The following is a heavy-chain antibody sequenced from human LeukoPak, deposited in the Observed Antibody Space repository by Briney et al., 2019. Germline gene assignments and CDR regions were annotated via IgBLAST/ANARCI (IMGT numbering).Heavy chain of an antibody. CDR1: GGSISSSSYY. D-gene: IGHD3-10*01. V-gene: IGHV4-61*02. J-gene: IGHJ5*02. CDR3: ARDMGPAGFDP. CDR2: IYTSGST. Sequence: SETLSLTCTVSGGSISSSSYYWGWIRQPAGKGLEWIGRIYTSGSTNYNPSLKSRVTMSVDTSKNQFSLKLSSVTAADTAVYYCARDMGPAGFDPWGQGTLVTVSS.